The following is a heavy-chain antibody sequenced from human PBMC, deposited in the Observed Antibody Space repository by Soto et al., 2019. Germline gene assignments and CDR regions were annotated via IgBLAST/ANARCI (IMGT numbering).Heavy chain of an antibody. D-gene: IGHD7-27*01. Sequence: ASVKVSCKASGYTFTSYGISWVRQAPGQGLEWMGWIGAYNGNTNYAQKLQGRVTMTTDTSTSTAYMELRSLRSDDTAVYYCARDDAGLGYYGMDVWGQGTTVTVSS. CDR1: GYTFTSYG. J-gene: IGHJ6*02. V-gene: IGHV1-18*01. CDR3: ARDDAGLGYYGMDV. CDR2: IGAYNGNT.